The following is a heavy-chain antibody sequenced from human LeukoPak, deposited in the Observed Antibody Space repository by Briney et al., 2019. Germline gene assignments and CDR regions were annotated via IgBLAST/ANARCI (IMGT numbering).Heavy chain of an antibody. CDR3: ARPVPSRLGWFDP. Sequence: PGGSLRLSCAASGFTFSSYSMNWVRQAPGKGLEWIGEINHSGSTNYNPSLKSRVTISVDTSKNQFSLKLRSVTAADTAVYYCARPVPSRLGWFDPWGQGTLVTVSS. J-gene: IGHJ5*02. V-gene: IGHV4-34*01. CDR2: INHSGST. D-gene: IGHD1-1*01. CDR1: GFTFSSYS.